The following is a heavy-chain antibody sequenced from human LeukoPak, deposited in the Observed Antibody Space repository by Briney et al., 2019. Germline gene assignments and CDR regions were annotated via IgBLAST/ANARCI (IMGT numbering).Heavy chain of an antibody. CDR1: GFTSRSFA. CDR3: ARDGSWGDYQFYFYMDV. J-gene: IGHJ6*03. D-gene: IGHD2-2*01. Sequence: GGSLRLSCEASGFTSRSFAMSWVRQAPGKGLEWLSGISASGHYIYQADSVKGRFTISRDNSKNTLYIEINSLRVEDTAVYYCARDGSWGDYQFYFYMDVWGKGTRVTVSS. CDR2: ISASGHYI. V-gene: IGHV3-23*01.